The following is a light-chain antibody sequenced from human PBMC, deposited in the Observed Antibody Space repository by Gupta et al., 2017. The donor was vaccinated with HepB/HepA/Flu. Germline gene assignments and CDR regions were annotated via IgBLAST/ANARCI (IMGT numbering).Light chain of an antibody. Sequence: QPALIRPPPASGPPGQRVTILCSGSRSNVGSNYVYWYQHLPGTAPKLLIYKNAERPSGVPDRFSGSKSDTSASLAISGLRSEDEADYYCSAWDDSLMSYVFGGGTKVSVL. CDR3: SAWDDSLMSYV. J-gene: IGLJ1*01. V-gene: IGLV1-47*01. CDR1: RSNVGSNY. CDR2: KNA.